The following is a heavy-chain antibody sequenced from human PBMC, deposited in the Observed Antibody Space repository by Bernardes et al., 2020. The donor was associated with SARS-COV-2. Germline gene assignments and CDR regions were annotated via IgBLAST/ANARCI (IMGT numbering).Heavy chain of an antibody. Sequence: GGSLRLSCAASGFTFSSYSMNWVRQAPGKGLEWVSYISSSSSTIYYADSVKGRFTISRDNAKNSLYLQMNSLRAEDTAVYYCARDLVYYYGSGSYKGHREDFDYWGQGTLVTVSS. CDR1: GFTFSSYS. D-gene: IGHD3-10*01. CDR2: ISSSSSTI. V-gene: IGHV3-48*01. CDR3: ARDLVYYYGSGSYKGHREDFDY. J-gene: IGHJ4*02.